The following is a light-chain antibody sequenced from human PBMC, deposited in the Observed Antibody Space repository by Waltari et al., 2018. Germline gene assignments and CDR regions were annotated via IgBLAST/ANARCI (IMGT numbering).Light chain of an antibody. CDR2: NNN. J-gene: IGLJ3*02. CDR3: ATWDDSLNGWV. Sequence: QSVLTQPPSTSGTPGQRVTISCSGSSSNIGTNYVSWYQQLPGTPPTLLIYNNNQRPSGVPDRFSGSKSGTSASLAISGLQSEDEADYYCATWDDSLNGWVFGGGTKLTVL. V-gene: IGLV1-44*01. CDR1: SSNIGTNY.